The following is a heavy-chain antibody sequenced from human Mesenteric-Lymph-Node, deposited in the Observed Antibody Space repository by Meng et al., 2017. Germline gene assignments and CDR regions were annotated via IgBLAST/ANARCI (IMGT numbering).Heavy chain of an antibody. CDR1: GGSISSRYW. CDR2: MYHSGTT. D-gene: IGHD5-24*01. V-gene: IGHV4-4*02. Sequence: QLQESGPGRVKPSGTLSLPCVVSGGSISSRYWWTWVRQSPGKGLEWIGEMYHSGTTNYNPSLKSRVTISMGKSNNQLSLKLNSVTAADTAVYYCATQESRDGHNPYWGQGTLVTVSS. J-gene: IGHJ4*02. CDR3: ATQESRDGHNPY.